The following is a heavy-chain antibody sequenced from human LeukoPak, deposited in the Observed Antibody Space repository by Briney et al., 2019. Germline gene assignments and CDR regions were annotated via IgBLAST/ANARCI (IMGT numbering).Heavy chain of an antibody. CDR3: ARDGYGDYFSTGYYYYMDV. CDR1: GGSISSSSYY. D-gene: IGHD4-17*01. CDR2: IYYSGST. J-gene: IGHJ6*03. V-gene: IGHV4-39*07. Sequence: SETLSLTCTVSGGSISSSSYYWGWIRQPPGKGLEWIGSIYYSGSTYYNPSLKSRVTISVDTSKNQFSLKLSSVTAADTAVYYCARDGYGDYFSTGYYYYMDVWGKGTTVTVSS.